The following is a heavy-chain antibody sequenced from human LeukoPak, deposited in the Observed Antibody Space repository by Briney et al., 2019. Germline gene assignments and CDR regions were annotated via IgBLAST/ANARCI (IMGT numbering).Heavy chain of an antibody. D-gene: IGHD1-26*01. CDR3: ARDVGY. CDR1: GLTVSNNY. V-gene: IGHV3-53*01. CDR2: IYSGGST. Sequence: TGGSLRLSYAVSGLTVSNNYMSWVRQAPGKGLEWVSVIYSGGSTYYADSVKGRFTISRDNSKNTVYLQMNSLRNEDTAVYYCARDVGYWGQGTLVTVSS. J-gene: IGHJ4*02.